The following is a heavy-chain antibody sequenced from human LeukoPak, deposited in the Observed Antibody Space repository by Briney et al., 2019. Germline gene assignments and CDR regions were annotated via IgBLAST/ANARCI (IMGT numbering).Heavy chain of an antibody. J-gene: IGHJ4*02. V-gene: IGHV1-69*04. CDR2: IISILGIA. CDR3: AFLLWFGEASRVRVDY. CDR1: GGTFSIYA. D-gene: IGHD3-10*01. Sequence: SVTVSFKASGGTFSIYAISWVRQAPGQGGEWMGRIISILGIANYAQKFQGRGTITAEKSTSTNYMELRSLRSEDTAVYYCAFLLWFGEASRVRVDYWGQGTLVTVSS.